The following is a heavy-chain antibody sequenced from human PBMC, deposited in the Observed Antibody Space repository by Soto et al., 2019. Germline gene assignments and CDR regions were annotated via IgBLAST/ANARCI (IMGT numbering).Heavy chain of an antibody. CDR3: GHSLNLGIFGNAGFDI. V-gene: IGHV2-5*02. Sequence: QITLKESGPTVVKPTQTLTLTCTFSGFSLSTRGVAVGCVRQPPGKALEWLGLIYWDDDKRYSPSLKNRLTITKYTPQNQVVLTLTTMDPVDRGTYYCGHSLNLGIFGNAGFDIWGQGTTVTVSS. J-gene: IGHJ3*02. CDR2: IYWDDDK. D-gene: IGHD3-16*01. CDR1: GFSLSTRGVA.